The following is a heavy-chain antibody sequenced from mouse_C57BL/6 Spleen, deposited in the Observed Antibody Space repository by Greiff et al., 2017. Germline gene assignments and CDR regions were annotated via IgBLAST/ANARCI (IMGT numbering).Heavy chain of an antibody. CDR2: INPNNGGT. CDR3: ARNGGSSYEDY. J-gene: IGHJ2*01. CDR1: GYTFTDYY. D-gene: IGHD1-1*01. Sequence: EVQLQQSGPELVKPGASVKISCKASGYTFTDYYMNWVKQSHGKSLEWIGDINPNNGGTSYNQKFTGKATLTVDKSSSTAYMELRSLTSEDSAVYYCARNGGSSYEDYWGQGTTLTVSS. V-gene: IGHV1-26*01.